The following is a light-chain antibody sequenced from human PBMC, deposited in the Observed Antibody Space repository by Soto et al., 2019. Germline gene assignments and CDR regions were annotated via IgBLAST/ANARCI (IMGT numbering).Light chain of an antibody. Sequence: IVLTQSPATLSFSPGERATLSCRASQSVSSYLAWYQQKPGQAPRLLIYDASNRATGIPARFSGSGSGTDFTLTISCLEPEDFAVYYCQQRSNWPTFGQGTRLEIK. V-gene: IGKV3-11*01. CDR2: DAS. J-gene: IGKJ5*01. CDR1: QSVSSY. CDR3: QQRSNWPT.